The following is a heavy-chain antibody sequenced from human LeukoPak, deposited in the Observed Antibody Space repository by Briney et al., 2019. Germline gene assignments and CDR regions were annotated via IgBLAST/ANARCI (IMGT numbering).Heavy chain of an antibody. D-gene: IGHD2-21*02. CDR2: IIPIFGTA. CDR3: ARGGDWLFDY. Sequence: SVNVSCKASGGTSSSYAISWVRQAPGQGLEWMGGIIPIFGTANYAQKFQGRVTIAADESTSTAYMELSSLRSEDTAVYYCARGGDWLFDYWGQGILVTVSS. J-gene: IGHJ4*02. CDR1: GGTSSSYA. V-gene: IGHV1-69*13.